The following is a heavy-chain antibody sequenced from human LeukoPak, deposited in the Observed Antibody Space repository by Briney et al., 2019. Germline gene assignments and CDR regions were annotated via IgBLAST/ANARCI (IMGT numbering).Heavy chain of an antibody. Sequence: GASVKVSCKASGYTFTSHGISWVRQAPGQGLEWKGWISTYNGNTNYAQKLQGRVSMTTDTSTSTAYMDLRSLRSDDTAVYYCAKGPSITMIRGGQWCYYMDVWGKGTTVTISS. CDR2: ISTYNGNT. J-gene: IGHJ6*03. CDR1: GYTFTSHG. D-gene: IGHD3-10*01. CDR3: AKGPSITMIRGGQWCYYMDV. V-gene: IGHV1-18*01.